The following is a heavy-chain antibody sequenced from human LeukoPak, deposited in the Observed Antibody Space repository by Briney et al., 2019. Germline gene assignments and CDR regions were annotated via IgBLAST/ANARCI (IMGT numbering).Heavy chain of an antibody. V-gene: IGHV3-48*01. CDR1: GFRFSDYS. CDR3: ARDYKYAFDN. J-gene: IGHJ4*02. Sequence: PGGSLRLSCAASGFRFSDYSMNWVRQPPGKGLEWISYIGISSGNTNYADSVKGRFTISGDKAKNSLYLQMNSLRVEDTAVYYCARDYKYAFDNWGQGTLVTVSS. CDR2: IGISSGNT. D-gene: IGHD5-24*01.